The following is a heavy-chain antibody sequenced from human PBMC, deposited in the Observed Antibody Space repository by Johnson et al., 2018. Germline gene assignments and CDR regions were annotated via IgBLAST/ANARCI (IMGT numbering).Heavy chain of an antibody. V-gene: IGHV4-59*01. CDR3: ARGKGIYYYYYYMDV. CDR2: IYYSGNT. D-gene: IGHD2-15*01. J-gene: IGHJ6*03. Sequence: QVQLQESGPGLVKPSETLSLTCTVSGGSISSYYWSWIRQPPGKGLEWIGYIYYSGNTNYNPSLKSRVTISVDTSKNQFSLKLSSVTAADTAGYYCARGKGIYYYYYYMDVWGKGTTVTVSS. CDR1: GGSISSYY.